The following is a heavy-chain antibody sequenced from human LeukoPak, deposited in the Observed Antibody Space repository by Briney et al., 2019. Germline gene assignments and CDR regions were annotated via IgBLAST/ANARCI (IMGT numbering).Heavy chain of an antibody. Sequence: SETLSLTCTISGGSISSSSYYWDWIRQSPGKGLEWLGTIYYSGSTYYNASLKSRLFISVDTSNNQFSLRLSFVTAADTAVYYCARRRYYDATGYLDWGQGTLITVSS. CDR2: IYYSGST. D-gene: IGHD3-22*01. J-gene: IGHJ1*01. CDR3: ARRRYYDATGYLD. CDR1: GGSISSSSYY. V-gene: IGHV4-39*01.